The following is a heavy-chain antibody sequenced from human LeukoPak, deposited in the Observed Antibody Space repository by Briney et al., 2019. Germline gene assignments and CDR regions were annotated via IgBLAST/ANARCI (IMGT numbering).Heavy chain of an antibody. J-gene: IGHJ4*02. CDR1: GFDFINSA. Sequence: SGGSLRLSCAASGFDFINSAMHWVRQSPGKGLEWVAMLSYAGSNNYYRESVKGRFIISRDNSKNTVSLQMTSLTEADAGIYYCARAPRMARQFDYWGQGTLVIVSS. D-gene: IGHD5-24*01. CDR3: ARAPRMARQFDY. CDR2: LSYAGSNN. V-gene: IGHV3-30-3*01.